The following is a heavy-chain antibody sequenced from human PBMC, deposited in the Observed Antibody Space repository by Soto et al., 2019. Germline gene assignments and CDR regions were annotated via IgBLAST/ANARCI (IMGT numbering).Heavy chain of an antibody. D-gene: IGHD4-4*01. V-gene: IGHV3-23*01. CDR2: ISGSGGST. CDR1: GFTFSSYA. CDR3: AKDLSFGSNYYYYYYGMDV. Sequence: PGGSLRLSCAASGFTFSSYAMSWVRQAPGKGLEWVSAISGSGGSTYYADSVKGRFTISRDNSKNTLYLQMNSLRAEDTAVYYCAKDLSFGSNYYYYYYGMDVWGQGTTVTVSS. J-gene: IGHJ6*02.